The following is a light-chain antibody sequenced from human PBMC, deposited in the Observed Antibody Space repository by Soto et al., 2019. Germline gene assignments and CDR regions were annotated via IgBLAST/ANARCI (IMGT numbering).Light chain of an antibody. CDR2: DVS. Sequence: QSALTQPASVSGSPGQSITISCSGTSSDVGGYNYVSWYQQYPGKAPRVMIYDVSNRPSGVSNRFSGSKPGNTATLTISGLQAEDEADYYCSSYTSDNTYVFATGTKLTVL. CDR1: SSDVGGYNY. V-gene: IGLV2-14*01. CDR3: SSYTSDNTYV. J-gene: IGLJ1*01.